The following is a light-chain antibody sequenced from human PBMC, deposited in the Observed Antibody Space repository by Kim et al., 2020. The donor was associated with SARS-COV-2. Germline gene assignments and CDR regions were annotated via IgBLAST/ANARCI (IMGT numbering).Light chain of an antibody. Sequence: DIQMTQSPSSLAASVGDRVTIACRASQSIGTYLNWYQHKPGKAPKLLIYAASSLQSGVPSRFSGSGSGTDFTLTISSLQPEDFATYYCQQSHTAPLLTCGGGTKVDIK. CDR3: QQSHTAPLLT. V-gene: IGKV1-39*01. J-gene: IGKJ4*01. CDR2: AAS. CDR1: QSIGTY.